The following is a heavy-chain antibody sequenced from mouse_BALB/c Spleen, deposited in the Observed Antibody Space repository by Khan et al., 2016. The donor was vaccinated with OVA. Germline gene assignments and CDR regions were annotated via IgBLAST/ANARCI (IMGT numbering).Heavy chain of an antibody. CDR3: ASNYYWYFDV. V-gene: IGHV3-2*02. Sequence: EVKLEESGPGLVKPSQSLSLTCTVTGYSITNDYAWNWIRQFPGKKLEWMGYINFSGSTSYNPSLKSRISITRDTSKNQFFLRLNSVTIEDTATYYCASNYYWYFDVWGAGTTVTVSS. CDR2: INFSGST. CDR1: GYSITNDYA. D-gene: IGHD1-3*01. J-gene: IGHJ1*01.